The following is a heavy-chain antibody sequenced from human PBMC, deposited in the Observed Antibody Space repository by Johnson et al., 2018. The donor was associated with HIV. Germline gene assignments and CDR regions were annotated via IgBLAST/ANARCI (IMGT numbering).Heavy chain of an antibody. CDR1: GFTFSSYD. CDR2: IGTAGDT. J-gene: IGHJ3*01. CDR3: ARGWEYKNLEAFDV. D-gene: IGHD1-26*01. V-gene: IGHV3-13*01. Sequence: VQLVESGGGLIQPVGSLRLSCAASGFTFSSYDIHWVRQATRKGLEWVSAIGTAGDTYYPGSVKGRFTISRDNSRNTLFLQMNSLRLEDTSVYYCARGWEYKNLEAFDVWGQGTMVTVSS.